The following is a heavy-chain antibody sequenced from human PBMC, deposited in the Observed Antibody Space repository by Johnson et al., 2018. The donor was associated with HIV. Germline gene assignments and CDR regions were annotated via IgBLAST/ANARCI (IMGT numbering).Heavy chain of an antibody. CDR2: ISYDANNK. CDR3: VRDDYAFHI. V-gene: IGHV3-30*13. D-gene: IGHD2-21*02. Sequence: QVQLVESGGGVVQPGRSLRLSCAASGFTFSSYGMHWVRQAPGKGMDWVAFISYDANNKYYADSVKGRFPISRDNSNNRLYLQMKSLRADDTAVYYCVRDDYAFHIWGQGTMVTVSS. CDR1: GFTFSSYG. J-gene: IGHJ3*02.